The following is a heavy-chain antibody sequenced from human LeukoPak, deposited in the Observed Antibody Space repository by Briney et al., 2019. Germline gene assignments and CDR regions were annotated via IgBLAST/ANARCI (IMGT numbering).Heavy chain of an antibody. CDR3: ARDDAYYDSSGFDY. D-gene: IGHD3-22*01. J-gene: IGHJ4*02. CDR2: IKQGGSEK. Sequence: PGGSLRLSCAASGFTFSSYWMSWVRQAPGKGLEWVANIKQGGSEKYYVDSVKGRFTISRDNAKNSLYLQMNSLRAEDTAVYYCARDDAYYDSSGFDYWGQGTLVTVSS. CDR1: GFTFSSYW. V-gene: IGHV3-7*01.